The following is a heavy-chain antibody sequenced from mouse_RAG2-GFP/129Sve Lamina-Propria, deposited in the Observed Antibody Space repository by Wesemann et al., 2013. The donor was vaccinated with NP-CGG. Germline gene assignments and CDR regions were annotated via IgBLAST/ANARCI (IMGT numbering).Heavy chain of an antibody. CDR2: INPSNGGT. CDR1: GYTFTSYW. D-gene: IGHD4-1*01. CDR3: ARSGTGRVYWYFDV. Sequence: QVQLQQPGTELVKPGASVKLSCKASGYTFTSYWMHWVKQRPGQGLEWIGNINPSNGGTNYNEKFKSKATLTVDKSSSTAYMQLSSLTSEDSAVYYCARSGTGRVYWYFDVWGTGTTVTVSS. V-gene: IGHV1-53*01. J-gene: IGHJ1*03.